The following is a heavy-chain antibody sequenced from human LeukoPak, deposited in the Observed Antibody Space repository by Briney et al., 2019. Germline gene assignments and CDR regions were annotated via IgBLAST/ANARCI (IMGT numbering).Heavy chain of an antibody. J-gene: IGHJ4*02. D-gene: IGHD4/OR15-4a*01. CDR3: AKGPYAGAFSGFDY. V-gene: IGHV3-23*01. CDR1: GFTFSSYG. Sequence: GGSLRFSCAASGFTFSSYGMNWVRQAPGKGLEWVSTISGSGGSTYYADSVKGRLTISRDNSKNTLYLQMNSLRAEDTAVYYCAKGPYAGAFSGFDYWGQGTLVTVSS. CDR2: ISGSGGST.